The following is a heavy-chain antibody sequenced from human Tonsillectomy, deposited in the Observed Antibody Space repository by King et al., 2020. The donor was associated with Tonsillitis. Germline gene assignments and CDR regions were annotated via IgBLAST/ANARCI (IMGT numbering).Heavy chain of an antibody. Sequence: VQLVESGAEVKKPGESLKISCKGSGYSFTSHWIGWVRQMPGKGLEWMGIFYTGDSYNRYSPAFQGQVPTSADKSISTAYLQWSSLKASDTAMYYCAKEKWGQVDSWGQGALVTVTS. CDR1: GYSFTSHW. D-gene: IGHD1-26*01. V-gene: IGHV5-51*03. CDR2: FYTGDSYN. CDR3: AKEKWGQVDS. J-gene: IGHJ4*02.